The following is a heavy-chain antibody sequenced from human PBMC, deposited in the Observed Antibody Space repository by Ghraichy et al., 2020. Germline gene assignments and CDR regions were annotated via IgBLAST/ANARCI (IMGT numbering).Heavy chain of an antibody. V-gene: IGHV3-30*02. D-gene: IGHD2-15*01. J-gene: IGHJ5*02. CDR1: GFTFSNYG. Sequence: GESLNISCAASGFTFSNYGIHWVRQAPGKGLEWVAFIRYDGSNKYYADSVKGRFTISRDNSKNMVYLQMNSLRAEDTAVYYCAKPVGRVYNWFDPWGQGTLVTVSP. CDR3: AKPVGRVYNWFDP. CDR2: IRYDGSNK.